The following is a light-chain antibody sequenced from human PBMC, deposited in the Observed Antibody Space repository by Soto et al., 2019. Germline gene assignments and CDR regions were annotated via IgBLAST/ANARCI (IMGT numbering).Light chain of an antibody. J-gene: IGLJ1*01. CDR2: DVS. V-gene: IGLV2-14*01. Sequence: QSALTQPASVSGSPGQSITISCTGTSSDVGGYNSVSWYQQYPGKAPKLMIHDVSNRPSGVSNRLSGSKSGNTATLTISGLQAEEEAGYYCSSYTSSSSYVFGSGTKLTV. CDR1: SSDVGGYNS. CDR3: SSYTSSSSYV.